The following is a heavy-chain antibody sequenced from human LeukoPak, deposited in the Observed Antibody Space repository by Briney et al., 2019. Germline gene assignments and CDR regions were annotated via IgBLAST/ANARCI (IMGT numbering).Heavy chain of an antibody. D-gene: IGHD3-3*01. Sequence: ASVKVSCKASGYTFTSYGISWVRQAPGQGLEWMGIFKTNDHYTNYAQKLQGRVTMTTDTSTSTAYMELRSLRSDDTAVYYCARVGGQAYYDFWSAYYTFDYWGQGTLVTVSS. V-gene: IGHV1-18*01. J-gene: IGHJ4*02. CDR3: ARVGGQAYYDFWSAYYTFDY. CDR1: GYTFTSYG. CDR2: FKTNDHYT.